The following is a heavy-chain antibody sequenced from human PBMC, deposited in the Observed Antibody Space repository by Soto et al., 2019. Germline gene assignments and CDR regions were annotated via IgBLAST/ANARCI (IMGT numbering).Heavy chain of an antibody. CDR1: GGSISSGDYY. CDR3: ARWWSGSRQGFDP. CDR2: IYYSGST. D-gene: IGHD3-3*01. Sequence: QVQLQESGPGLVKPSQTLSLTCTVSGGSISSGDYYWSWIRQHPVKGLEWIGYIYYSGSTYYNPSLKSRVTISVDTPQNQFSLKLSSVTAADTAVYYCARWWSGSRQGFDPWGQGTLVTVSS. V-gene: IGHV4-31*03. J-gene: IGHJ5*02.